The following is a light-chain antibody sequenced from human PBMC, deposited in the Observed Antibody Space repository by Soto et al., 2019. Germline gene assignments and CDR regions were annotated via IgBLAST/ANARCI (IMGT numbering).Light chain of an antibody. J-gene: IGKJ4*01. CDR3: QQYDNFHLT. Sequence: DIQMTQSPSSLSASVGDRVTITCQASQDISNYLNWYQQKPRKAPKLLIYDASNLETGVPSRFSGSGSGTDFTFTISSLQPEDIATYYCQQYDNFHLTFGGGTKVEIK. CDR2: DAS. V-gene: IGKV1-33*01. CDR1: QDISNY.